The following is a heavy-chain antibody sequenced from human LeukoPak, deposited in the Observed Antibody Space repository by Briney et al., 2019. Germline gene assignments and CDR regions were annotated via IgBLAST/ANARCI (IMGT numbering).Heavy chain of an antibody. D-gene: IGHD5-18*01. CDR1: GFRFSNFE. Sequence: GGSLRLSCVTSGFRFSNFEMNWVRQPPGKGLEWVSHISTGTYKAYADSVKGRFTVSRDNARNSLFLQMNSLRAEDTAIYYCVTYRQVMLPFEAWGQGTLVTVSS. V-gene: IGHV3-48*03. CDR2: ISTGTYK. J-gene: IGHJ5*02. CDR3: VTYRQVMLPFEA.